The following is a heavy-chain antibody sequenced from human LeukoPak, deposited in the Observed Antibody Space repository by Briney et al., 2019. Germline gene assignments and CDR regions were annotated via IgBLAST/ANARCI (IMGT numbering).Heavy chain of an antibody. CDR2: IYTSGST. V-gene: IGHV4-4*09. Sequence: SETLSLTCTVSGGSISSYYWSWIRQPPGKGLEWIGYIYTSGSTNYNPSLKSRVTISVDTSKNQFSLKLSSVTAADTAVYYCARHTAGRDGYKYYFDYWGQGTLVTVSS. CDR3: ARHTAGRDGYKYYFDY. CDR1: GGSISSYY. D-gene: IGHD5-24*01. J-gene: IGHJ4*02.